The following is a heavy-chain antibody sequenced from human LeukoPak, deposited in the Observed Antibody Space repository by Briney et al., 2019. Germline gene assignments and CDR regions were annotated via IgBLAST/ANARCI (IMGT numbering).Heavy chain of an antibody. CDR3: ARDWLAGNPYHAFDL. J-gene: IGHJ3*01. Sequence: GGSLRLSCAASGFTFSSYWMSWVCQAPGKGLECVANIKEDGSEEYYVDSVKGRFSISRDNAKNSLYLQMNSLRAEDTAVYYCARDWLAGNPYHAFDLWGKGTMVTVSS. CDR2: IKEDGSEE. D-gene: IGHD3-22*01. CDR1: GFTFSSYW. V-gene: IGHV3-7*01.